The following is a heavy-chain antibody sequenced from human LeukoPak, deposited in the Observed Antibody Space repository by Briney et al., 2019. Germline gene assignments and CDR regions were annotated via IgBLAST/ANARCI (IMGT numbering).Heavy chain of an antibody. J-gene: IGHJ4*02. CDR3: ARDLARSKRGFGDLRSDY. Sequence: ASVKVSCKASGGTVSNYAISWVRQAPGQGLEWVGGIIPLFGTVSYAQRFRDRVTITADEFGDTVYMELRNLRSEDTAVFYCARDLARSKRGFGDLRSDYWGQGTLVTVSS. D-gene: IGHD3-10*01. V-gene: IGHV1-69*13. CDR2: IIPLFGTV. CDR1: GGTVSNYA.